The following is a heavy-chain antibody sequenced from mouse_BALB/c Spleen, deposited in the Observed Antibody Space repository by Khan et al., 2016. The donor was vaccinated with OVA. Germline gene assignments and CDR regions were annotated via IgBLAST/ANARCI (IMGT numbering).Heavy chain of an antibody. J-gene: IGHJ2*01. Sequence: VQLQESGAELVRPGASVKLSCKTSGYIFNSYWIHWVKQRAGQGLEWLARIYPGTDNTYYNEKLKDKATLTANKSSSTVYMQLSSPNSEDSAVYFCTREEALNYFDYWGQGTTLTVSS. V-gene: IGHV1S132*01. CDR3: TREEALNYFDY. D-gene: IGHD3-2*02. CDR2: IYPGTDNT. CDR1: GYIFNSYW.